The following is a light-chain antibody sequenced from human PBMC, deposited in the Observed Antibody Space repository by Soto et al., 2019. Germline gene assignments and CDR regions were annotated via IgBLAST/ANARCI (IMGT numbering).Light chain of an antibody. CDR3: VPWDDSLNAPV. CDR2: SND. CDR1: RSNIGSNT. V-gene: IGLV1-44*01. Sequence: QSVLTQPPSASGTTGQRVIISCSGSRSNIGSNTVNWYQQLPGRAPRLLMFSNDQRPSGVPDRFSGSKSGTSASLAISGLLSEDEADYYCVPWDDSLNAPVFGGGTKLTVL. J-gene: IGLJ2*01.